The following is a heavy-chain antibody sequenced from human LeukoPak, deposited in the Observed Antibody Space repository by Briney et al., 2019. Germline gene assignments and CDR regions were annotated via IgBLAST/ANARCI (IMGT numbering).Heavy chain of an antibody. D-gene: IGHD2-2*01. V-gene: IGHV4-39*01. CDR2: IYYSGNT. CDR1: GDSISTSNSY. J-gene: IGHJ5*02. Sequence: PSETLSLTCTVSGDSISTSNSYWGWIRQPPGKGLEWIGSIYYSGNTYYNASLKSRVTISVDTSKNQFSLKLTSVTAADTAVYYCARRRNQYVVPAAIGNWFDPWGQGTLVTVSS. CDR3: ARRRNQYVVPAAIGNWFDP.